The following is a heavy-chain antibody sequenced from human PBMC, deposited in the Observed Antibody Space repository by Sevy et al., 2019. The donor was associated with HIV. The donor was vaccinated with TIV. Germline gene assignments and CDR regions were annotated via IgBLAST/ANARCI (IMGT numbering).Heavy chain of an antibody. Sequence: SETLSLTCTVSGGSISSSNYYWGWIRQPPGKGLEWIGTIYYSGRAYYNSSLKSRVTIFIDTSNNQFSLRLSSVTAADTAVYYCARRDYYGYSDSWCQGTLVTVSS. CDR2: IYYSGRA. V-gene: IGHV4-39*01. J-gene: IGHJ4*02. CDR3: ARRDYYGYSDS. D-gene: IGHD3-3*01. CDR1: GGSISSSNYY.